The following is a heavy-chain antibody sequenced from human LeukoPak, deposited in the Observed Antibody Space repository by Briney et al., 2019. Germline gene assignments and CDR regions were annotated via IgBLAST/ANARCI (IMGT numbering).Heavy chain of an antibody. V-gene: IGHV3-53*01. CDR1: GFTVSSNY. J-gene: IGHJ4*02. D-gene: IGHD6-19*01. Sequence: GSLRFSCAASGFTVSSNYMSWVRQAPGKGLEWVSVIYSGGSTYYADSVKGRFTISRDTPKNTLYLQMNSLRVEDTAVYYCASWPVGWYGEDSWGQGTLVTVSS. CDR3: ASWPVGWYGEDS. CDR2: IYSGGST.